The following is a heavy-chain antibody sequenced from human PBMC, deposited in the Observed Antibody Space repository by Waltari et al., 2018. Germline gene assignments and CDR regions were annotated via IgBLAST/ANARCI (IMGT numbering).Heavy chain of an antibody. Sequence: VQLVQSGAEVKKPGSSVKVSCKASGGTFSSYAISWVRQAPGKGPEWVSVIYSGGSTYYADSVKGRFTISRDNAKNSLYLQMNSLRAEDTAVYYCARLRGLDFDYWGQGTLVTVSS. CDR3: ARLRGLDFDY. V-gene: IGHV3-66*04. CDR1: GGTFSSYA. J-gene: IGHJ4*02. CDR2: IYSGGST.